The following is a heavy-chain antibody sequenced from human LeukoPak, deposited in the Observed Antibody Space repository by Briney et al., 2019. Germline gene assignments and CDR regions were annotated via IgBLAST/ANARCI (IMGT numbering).Heavy chain of an antibody. CDR1: GFTFSSYA. Sequence: GGSLRLSCVASGFTFSSYAMHWVRQAPGKGLEWVSAISGSGGSTYYADSVKGRFTISRDNSKNTLYLQMNSLRAEDTAVYYCARGGDKVDHWGQGTLVTVSS. J-gene: IGHJ4*02. CDR2: ISGSGGST. V-gene: IGHV3-23*01. D-gene: IGHD2-21*02. CDR3: ARGGDKVDH.